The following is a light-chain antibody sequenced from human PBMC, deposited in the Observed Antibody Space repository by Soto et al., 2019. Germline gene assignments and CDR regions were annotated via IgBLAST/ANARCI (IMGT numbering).Light chain of an antibody. J-gene: IGKJ1*01. CDR3: QQYGSSRWT. CDR2: GAS. Sequence: IVLTQSPDTLSLSPGETATLSSGASQSVSSSHIAWYQQNPGQPHRLLIHGASSRATGIPDRFSGSGSGTDFTLTISRLEPEDFAVYYCQQYGSSRWTFGQGTKVDIK. V-gene: IGKV3-20*01. CDR1: QSVSSSH.